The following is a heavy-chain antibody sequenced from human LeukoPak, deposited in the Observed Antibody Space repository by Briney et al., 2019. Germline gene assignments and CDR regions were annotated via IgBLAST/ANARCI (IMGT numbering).Heavy chain of an antibody. J-gene: IGHJ1*01. CDR1: GFPFSSYG. D-gene: IGHD1-26*01. V-gene: IGHV3-30*02. CDR2: IRYDGSNK. Sequence: PGGSLRLSCAASGFPFSSYGMHWVRQAPGKGLEWEAFIRYDGSNKYYADSVKGRFTISRDNAKNSLYLQMNSLRAEDTAVYYCARQTVGATQHWGQGTLVTVSS. CDR3: ARQTVGATQH.